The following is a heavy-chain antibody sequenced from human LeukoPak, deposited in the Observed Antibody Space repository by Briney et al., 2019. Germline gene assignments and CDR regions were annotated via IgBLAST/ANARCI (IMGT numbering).Heavy chain of an antibody. V-gene: IGHV1-18*01. J-gene: IGHJ3*02. CDR1: GYIFTSYG. Sequence: ASVKVSCKASGYIFTSYGISWVRQAPGQWLEWMGWISAYNGNTNYAQKFQGRVTMTTDTSTSIAYMELRSLRSDDTAVYYCAREGSGSELTSYRAFDIWGQGTMVTVSS. D-gene: IGHD1-26*01. CDR2: ISAYNGNT. CDR3: AREGSGSELTSYRAFDI.